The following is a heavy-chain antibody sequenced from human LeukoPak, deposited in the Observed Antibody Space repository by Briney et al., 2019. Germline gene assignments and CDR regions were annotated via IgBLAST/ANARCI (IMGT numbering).Heavy chain of an antibody. Sequence: GASVKVSCKASGGTFSSHAISWVRQAPGQGLEWMGRIIPILGIANYAQKFQGRVTITADKSTSTAYMELSSLRSEDTAVYYCAVSFGPYYYYGMDVWGQGTTVTVSS. CDR2: IIPILGIA. CDR1: GGTFSSHA. V-gene: IGHV1-69*04. CDR3: AVSFGPYYYYGMDV. J-gene: IGHJ6*02. D-gene: IGHD3/OR15-3a*01.